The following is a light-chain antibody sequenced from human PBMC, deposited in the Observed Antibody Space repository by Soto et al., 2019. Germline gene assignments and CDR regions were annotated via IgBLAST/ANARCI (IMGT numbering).Light chain of an antibody. CDR2: AAY. Sequence: DIQMTQSPSCLSASVGDRVTLTCRASQCIRNDLGWYQQKPGKAAKRLIYAAYSLQSGVTSRFSGSGSGTEFTITITSLPPEDFATYYCLPPNSYPLPFGGGTHLDIK. CDR3: LPPNSYPLP. J-gene: IGKJ4*01. CDR1: QCIRND. V-gene: IGKV1-17*01.